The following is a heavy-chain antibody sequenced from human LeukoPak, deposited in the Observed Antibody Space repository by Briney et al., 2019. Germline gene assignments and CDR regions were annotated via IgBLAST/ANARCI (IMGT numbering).Heavy chain of an antibody. CDR2: IYSGGST. Sequence: GGSLRLSCAASGFTVSSNYMSWVRQAPGKGLEWVSVIYSGGSTYYADSVKGRFTISRDNSKNTLYLQMNSLRAEDTAVYYCARDSGDSSGYYTLGWFDPWGQGTLVTVSS. CDR3: ARDSGDSSGYYTLGWFDP. D-gene: IGHD3-22*01. CDR1: GFTVSSNY. V-gene: IGHV3-66*01. J-gene: IGHJ5*02.